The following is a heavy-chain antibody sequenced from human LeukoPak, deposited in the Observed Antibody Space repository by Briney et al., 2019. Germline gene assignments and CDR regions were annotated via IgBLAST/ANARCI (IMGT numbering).Heavy chain of an antibody. V-gene: IGHV1-69*05. Sequence: SVKVSCTASGGTFSSYAISWVRQAPGQGLEWMGRIIPIFGTANYVQNLQGRVTITTDESTSTAYMELSSLRSEDTAVYYCARDRGQQMGYHFDYWGQGTLVTVSS. J-gene: IGHJ4*02. D-gene: IGHD6-13*01. CDR1: GGTFSSYA. CDR3: ARDRGQQMGYHFDY. CDR2: IIPIFGTA.